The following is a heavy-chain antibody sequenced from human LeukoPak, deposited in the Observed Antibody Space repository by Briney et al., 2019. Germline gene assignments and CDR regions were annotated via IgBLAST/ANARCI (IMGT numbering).Heavy chain of an antibody. CDR2: IYHTGST. V-gene: IGHV4-59*02. J-gene: IGHJ2*01. CDR1: GGSVSDYY. D-gene: IGHD3-22*01. CDR3: ARDRPYYDSSGYFTHWYFDL. Sequence: SETLSLTCTISGGSVSDYYWSWIRQSPGKGLEWIGYIYHTGSTSYSPSLKSRVTISADTSLNQFSLKLSSVTAADTAVYYCARDRPYYDSSGYFTHWYFDLWGRGTLVTVSS.